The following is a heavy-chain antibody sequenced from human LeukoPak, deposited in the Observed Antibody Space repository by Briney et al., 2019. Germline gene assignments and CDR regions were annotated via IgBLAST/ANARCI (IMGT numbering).Heavy chain of an antibody. V-gene: IGHV1-69*13. CDR3: ARWAYYYDSSGYYFDY. Sequence: ASVKVSCKPSGYTFTSYALSWVRQAPGQGLEWMGGIIPIFGTANYAQKFQGRVTITADESTSTAYMELSSLRSEDTAVYYCARWAYYYDSSGYYFDYWGQGTLVTVSS. J-gene: IGHJ4*02. CDR1: GYTFTSYA. CDR2: IIPIFGTA. D-gene: IGHD3-22*01.